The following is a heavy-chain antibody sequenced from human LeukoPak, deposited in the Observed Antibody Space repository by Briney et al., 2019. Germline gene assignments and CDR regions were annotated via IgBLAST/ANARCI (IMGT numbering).Heavy chain of an antibody. Sequence: ASVKVSCKASGYTFTSYDINWVRQATGQGLEWMGWMNPNSGNTGYAQKFQGRVTMTRNTSISTAYMELSSLRSEDTAVYYCAIGNLGRLRLGELSSRYFDYWGQGTLVTVSS. J-gene: IGHJ4*02. D-gene: IGHD3-16*02. CDR1: GYTFTSYD. V-gene: IGHV1-8*01. CDR2: MNPNSGNT. CDR3: AIGNLGRLRLGELSSRYFDY.